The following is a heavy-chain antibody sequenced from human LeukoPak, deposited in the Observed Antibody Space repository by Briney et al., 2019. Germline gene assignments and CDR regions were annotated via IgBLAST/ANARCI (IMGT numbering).Heavy chain of an antibody. V-gene: IGHV3-23*01. CDR3: VMMPAGVGGISPFDY. CDR2: ISNNGANT. Sequence: GGSLRLSCAASGFTFSNYVMGWVRLAPGKGLEWVSLISNNGANTWHAGSAKGRFTISRDNSKNTLYLQMNSLRVDDTAVYFCVMMPAGVGGISPFDYWGQGTLVTVSS. D-gene: IGHD3-16*01. CDR1: GFTFSNYV. J-gene: IGHJ4*02.